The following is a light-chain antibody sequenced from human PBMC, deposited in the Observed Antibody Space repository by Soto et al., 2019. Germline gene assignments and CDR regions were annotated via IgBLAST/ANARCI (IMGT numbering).Light chain of an antibody. J-gene: IGKJ4*01. Sequence: EIVLTQSPGTLSLSPGERATLSCRASQSVSNTYLAWYQQNPGQSPRLLISGASSRATGIPDRFSGSGSGTDFTLTISRLEPEDSAVYYCQQYGRSPLTFGGGTKVDIK. CDR1: QSVSNTY. CDR2: GAS. CDR3: QQYGRSPLT. V-gene: IGKV3-20*01.